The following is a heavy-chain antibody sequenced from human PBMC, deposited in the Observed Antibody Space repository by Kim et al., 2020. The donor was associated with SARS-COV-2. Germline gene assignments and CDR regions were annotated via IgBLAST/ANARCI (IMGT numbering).Heavy chain of an antibody. V-gene: IGHV1-69*01. J-gene: IGHJ6*02. D-gene: IGHD1-26*01. Sequence: ATEFQGRVTITADESTSTAYMDLSSLRSEDTAVYYCARDGVGAATLYGMDVWGQGTPVTVSS. CDR3: ARDGVGAATLYGMDV.